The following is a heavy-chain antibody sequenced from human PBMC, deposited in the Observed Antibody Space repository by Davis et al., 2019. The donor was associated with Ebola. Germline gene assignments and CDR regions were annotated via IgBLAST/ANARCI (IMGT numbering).Heavy chain of an antibody. Sequence: GGSLRLSCAASGFTFSSYGMHWVRQAPGKGLEWVAVIWYDGSNKYYADSVKGRFTISRDNSKNTLYLQMNSLRAEDTAVYYCAKDLEYVVPAAILYYYYGMDVWGQGTTVTVSS. CDR1: GFTFSSYG. V-gene: IGHV3-30*02. CDR2: IWYDGSNK. J-gene: IGHJ6*02. D-gene: IGHD2-2*01. CDR3: AKDLEYVVPAAILYYYYGMDV.